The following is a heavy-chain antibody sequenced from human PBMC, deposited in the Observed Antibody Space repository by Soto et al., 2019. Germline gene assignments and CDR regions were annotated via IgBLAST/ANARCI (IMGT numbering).Heavy chain of an antibody. V-gene: IGHV1-3*01. CDR3: ARNPLYCSSTSCFLYYYYYMDF. CDR1: GYTFTSYA. CDR2: INAGNGNT. D-gene: IGHD2-2*01. Sequence: ASVKVSCKASGYTFTSYAMHWVRQAPGQRLEWMGWINAGNGNTKYSQKFQGRVTITRDTSASTAYMELSSLRSEDTAVYYCARNPLYCSSTSCFLYYYYYMDFWCKGTTVTVSS. J-gene: IGHJ6*03.